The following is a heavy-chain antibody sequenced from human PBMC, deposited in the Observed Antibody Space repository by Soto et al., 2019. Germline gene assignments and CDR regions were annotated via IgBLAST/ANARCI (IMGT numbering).Heavy chain of an antibody. CDR2: IYYSGST. CDR3: ARLATRYYFDY. CDR1: GGSISSYY. J-gene: IGHJ4*02. V-gene: IGHV4-59*01. D-gene: IGHD1-1*01. Sequence: QVQLQESGPGLLKPSETLSLTCTVSGGSISSYYWSWIRQPPGKGLEWIGYIYYSGSTNYNPSLKSRVTISVDTSKNQFSLKMSSVTAADTAVYYCARLATRYYFDYWGQGTLVTVSS.